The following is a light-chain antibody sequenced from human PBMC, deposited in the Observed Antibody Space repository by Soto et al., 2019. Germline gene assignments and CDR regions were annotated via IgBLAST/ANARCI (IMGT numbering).Light chain of an antibody. CDR2: GAS. Sequence: DIQMTQSPSTLSASVGDRVTITCRASQSINNWLAWYQLKPGKAPKLLIYGASSLESGVPSRFSGSGSGTEVTLTISSLQPDDFATYYCQHYNGYFGQGTKLVLK. CDR3: QHYNGY. CDR1: QSINNW. V-gene: IGKV1-5*03. J-gene: IGKJ2*01.